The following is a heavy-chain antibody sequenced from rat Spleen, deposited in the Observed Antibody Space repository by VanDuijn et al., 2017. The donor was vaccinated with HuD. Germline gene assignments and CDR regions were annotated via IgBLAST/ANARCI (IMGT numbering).Heavy chain of an antibody. D-gene: IGHD1-12*03. CDR1: GFSLSNYG. Sequence: QVQLKESGPGLVQPSQTLSLTCTVSGFSLSNYGVFWVRQPPGKGLEWMGVIWGNGNANYNSLLKSRLSISRDTSKSQVFLKMNNLQTADTAMYFCASQHYFDGYYRDYWGQGVMVTVSS. J-gene: IGHJ2*01. CDR2: IWGNGNA. CDR3: ASQHYFDGYYRDY. V-gene: IGHV2S61*01.